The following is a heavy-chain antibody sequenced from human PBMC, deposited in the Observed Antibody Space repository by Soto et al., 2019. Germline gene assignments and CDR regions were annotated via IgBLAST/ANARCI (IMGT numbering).Heavy chain of an antibody. Sequence: SVKVSCKASGGTFSSYAISWVRQAPGQGLEWMGGIIPIFGTANYAQKFQGRVTITADKSTSTAYMELSSLRSEDTAVYYCARGISNCSGGSCFGANWFDPWGQGTLVTVSS. J-gene: IGHJ5*02. V-gene: IGHV1-69*06. CDR3: ARGISNCSGGSCFGANWFDP. CDR1: GGTFSSYA. CDR2: IIPIFGTA. D-gene: IGHD2-15*01.